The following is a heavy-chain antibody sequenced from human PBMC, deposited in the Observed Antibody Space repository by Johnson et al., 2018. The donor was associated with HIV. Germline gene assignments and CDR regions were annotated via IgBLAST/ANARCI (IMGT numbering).Heavy chain of an antibody. CDR2: IKQDGSEK. CDR3: AKEEEDAFDI. Sequence: VLLVESGGGLVKPGGSLRLSCAASGFTFSNAWMSWVRQAPGRGLEWVANIKQDGSEKYYADSVKGRFTISRDNSKNTLYLQMNSLRAEDTAVYYCAKEEEDAFDIWGQGTMVTVSS. J-gene: IGHJ3*02. V-gene: IGHV3-7*01. CDR1: GFTFSNAW.